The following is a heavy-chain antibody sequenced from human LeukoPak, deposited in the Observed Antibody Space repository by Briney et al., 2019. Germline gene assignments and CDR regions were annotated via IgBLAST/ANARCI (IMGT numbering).Heavy chain of an antibody. D-gene: IGHD2-2*01. CDR1: GYTFTSYG. V-gene: IGHV1-18*01. CDR3: ARGDIVVVPIRYYYMDV. Sequence: ASVKVSCKASGYTFTSYGISWVRQAPGQGLEWMGWISGYNGHTKYAQKFQGRVTMTRDTSISTAYMELSRLRSDDTAVYYCARGDIVVVPIRYYYMDVWGKGTTVTISS. CDR2: ISGYNGHT. J-gene: IGHJ6*03.